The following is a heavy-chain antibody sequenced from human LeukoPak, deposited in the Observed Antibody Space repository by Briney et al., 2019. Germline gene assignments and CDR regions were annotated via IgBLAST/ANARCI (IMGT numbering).Heavy chain of an antibody. D-gene: IGHD2-2*01. CDR2: IYYSGST. CDR1: GGSISSYY. J-gene: IGHJ6*02. CDR3: AVVGCSSTSCFEYYGMDV. Sequence: SETLSLTCTVSGGSISSYYWSWIRQPPGKGLEWIGYIYYSGSTNYNPSLKSRVTISVDTSKNQFSLKLSSVTAADTAVYYCAVVGCSSTSCFEYYGMDVWGQGATVTVSS. V-gene: IGHV4-59*01.